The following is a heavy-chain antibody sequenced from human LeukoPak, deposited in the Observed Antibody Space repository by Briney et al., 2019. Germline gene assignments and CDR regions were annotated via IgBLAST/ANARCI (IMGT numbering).Heavy chain of an antibody. CDR3: ARPFPYYYDSSGYHKNT. V-gene: IGHV4-38-2*01. J-gene: IGHJ4*02. D-gene: IGHD3-22*01. CDR1: GYCISSGYY. CDR2: IYHSGST. Sequence: SETLSLTCAVSGYCISSGYYWGWLRQPPREWLEWIVSIYHSGSTYYKPSLKSRVTISVDTSKNQFSLKLSYVPAADTAVYYCARPFPYYYDSSGYHKNTWGEGTMVTVS.